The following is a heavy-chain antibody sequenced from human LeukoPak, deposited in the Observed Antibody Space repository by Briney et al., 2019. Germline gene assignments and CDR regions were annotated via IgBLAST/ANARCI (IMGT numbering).Heavy chain of an antibody. CDR2: ISYDGSNK. Sequence: GGSLRLSCAASGFTFSSYGMHWVRQAPGKGLEWVAVISYDGSNKYYADSVKGRFTISRDNSKNTLYLQMNSLRAEDTAVYYCARVKYGDARYGFPAPFDYWGQGTLVTVSS. V-gene: IGHV3-30*03. D-gene: IGHD4-17*01. J-gene: IGHJ4*02. CDR3: ARVKYGDARYGFPAPFDY. CDR1: GFTFSSYG.